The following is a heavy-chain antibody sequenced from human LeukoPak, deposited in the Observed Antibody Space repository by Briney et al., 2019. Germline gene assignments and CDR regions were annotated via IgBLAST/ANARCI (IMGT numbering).Heavy chain of an antibody. V-gene: IGHV1-8*01. J-gene: IGHJ3*02. D-gene: IGHD3-22*01. CDR2: MNPNSGNT. CDR1: GYTFTSYD. Sequence: ASVKVSCKASGYTFTSYDINWVRQATGQGLEWMGWMNPNSGNTGYAQKFQGRVTMTRNTSISTAYMELSSLRSEDTAVYYCARGSAVRNAFDIWGQGTMVTVSS. CDR3: ARGSAVRNAFDI.